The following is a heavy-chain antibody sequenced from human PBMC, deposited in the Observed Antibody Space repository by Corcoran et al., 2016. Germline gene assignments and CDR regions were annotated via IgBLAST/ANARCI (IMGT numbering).Heavy chain of an antibody. CDR2: ISYDGSNK. D-gene: IGHD3-10*01. CDR1: GFTFSSYG. Sequence: QVQLVESGGGVVQPGRSLRLSCAASGFTFSSYGMHWVRQAPGKGLEWVAVISYDGSNKYYADSVKGRFTISRDNSKNTLYLQMNSRRAEDTAVYYCAKDGRIGGSGYGWGQGTLVTVSS. J-gene: IGHJ4*02. V-gene: IGHV3-30*18. CDR3: AKDGRIGGSGYG.